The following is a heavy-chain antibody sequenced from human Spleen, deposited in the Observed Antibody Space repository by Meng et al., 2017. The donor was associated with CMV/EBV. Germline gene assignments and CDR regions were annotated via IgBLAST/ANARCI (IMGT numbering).Heavy chain of an antibody. CDR2: ISAYNVNT. V-gene: IGHV1-18*01. J-gene: IGHJ4*02. D-gene: IGHD5-24*01. CDR1: GYTFSSYG. Sequence: ASVKVSCKASGYTFSSYGISWVRQAPGQGLECMGWISAYNVNTKYAQKFQGRVTMTIETSTSTAYMELRSLTSDDAAVYYCARGRAGYNMNYFHYWGQGTVVTVSS. CDR3: ARGRAGYNMNYFHY.